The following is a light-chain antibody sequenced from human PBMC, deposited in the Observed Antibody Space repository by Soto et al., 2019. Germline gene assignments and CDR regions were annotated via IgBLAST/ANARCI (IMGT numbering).Light chain of an antibody. CDR3: QQYNSYPLT. CDR1: QSISSW. V-gene: IGKV1-5*03. J-gene: IGKJ4*01. Sequence: DIKMTQSPSTLSASVGDRVTITCRASQSISSWLAWYQQKPGKAPKLMIYKASSLESGVPSRFSGSGSGTEFNLTISSLQPDDFATYYCQQYNSYPLTVGGGTKVEIK. CDR2: KAS.